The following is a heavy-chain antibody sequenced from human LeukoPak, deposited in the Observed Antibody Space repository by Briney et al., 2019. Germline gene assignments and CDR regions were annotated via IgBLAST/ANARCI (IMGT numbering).Heavy chain of an antibody. V-gene: IGHV3-30*04. CDR3: ARDGQWLGHFDY. D-gene: IGHD6-19*01. CDR1: GFTFSSYA. CDR2: ISYDGSNK. Sequence: GRSLRLSCAASGFTFSSYAMYWVRQAPGKGLEWVAVISYDGSNKYYADSVKGRFTISRDNSKNTLYLQMNSLRAEDTAVYYCARDGQWLGHFDYWGQGTLVTVSS. J-gene: IGHJ4*02.